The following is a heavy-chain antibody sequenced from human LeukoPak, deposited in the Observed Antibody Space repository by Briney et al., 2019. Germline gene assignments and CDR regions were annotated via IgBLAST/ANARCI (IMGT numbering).Heavy chain of an antibody. CDR3: ARDTSPGITGTY. CDR1: GGSFSGYY. CDR2: INHSGST. D-gene: IGHD1-20*01. J-gene: IGHJ4*02. Sequence: SETLSLTCAVYGGSFSGYYWSWVRQPPGKGLEWIGEINHSGSTNYNPSLKSRVTISVDTSKNQFSLKLSSVTAADTAMYYCARDTSPGITGTYWGQGTLVTVSS. V-gene: IGHV4-34*01.